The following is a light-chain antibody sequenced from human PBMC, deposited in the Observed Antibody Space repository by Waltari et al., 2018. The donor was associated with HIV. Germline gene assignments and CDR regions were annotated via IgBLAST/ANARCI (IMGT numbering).Light chain of an antibody. V-gene: IGLV1-47*01. CDR2: RNY. J-gene: IGLJ3*02. Sequence: QSVLTQPPSVSGTPGQTVTLSCSGSTSNIETEALYWYQQLPGTAPKLLIYRNYKRPSGVSDRFSCSKSGASASLVISGLRSEDEAHYYCVSYDSRLDERLFGGGTKLTVL. CDR1: TSNIETEA. CDR3: VSYDSRLDERL.